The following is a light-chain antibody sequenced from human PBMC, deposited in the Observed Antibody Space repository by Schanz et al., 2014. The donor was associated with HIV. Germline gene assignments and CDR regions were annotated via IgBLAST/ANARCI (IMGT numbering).Light chain of an antibody. CDR2: GAS. V-gene: IGKV3-20*01. J-gene: IGKJ1*01. Sequence: EIVLTQSPGTLSLSPGERATLSCRASQTVSSHFLAWYQQKPGQAPRLLIYGASNRATGIPDRFSGGESGTDFTLTISRVEPEDYAVYYCQQYGSSPWTFGQGTRVDVK. CDR1: QTVSSHF. CDR3: QQYGSSPWT.